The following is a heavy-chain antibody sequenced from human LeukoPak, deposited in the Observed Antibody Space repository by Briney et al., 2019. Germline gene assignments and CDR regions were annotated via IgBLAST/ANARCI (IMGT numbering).Heavy chain of an antibody. CDR3: ARDRYGGNNWFDP. CDR2: IYTSGST. D-gene: IGHD4-23*01. CDR1: GGSFSDYY. Sequence: SETLSLTCTVSGGSFSDYYWSWIRQPAGKGLEWIGRIYTSGSTNYNPSLKSRVTMSLDMSKNQFSLKLNSVTAADTAVYYCARDRYGGNNWFDPWGQGTLVTVSS. J-gene: IGHJ5*02. V-gene: IGHV4-4*07.